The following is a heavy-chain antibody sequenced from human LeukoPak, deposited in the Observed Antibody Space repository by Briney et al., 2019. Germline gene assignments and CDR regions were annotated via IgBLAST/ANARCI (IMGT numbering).Heavy chain of an antibody. CDR3: ARGKYYYDSTGYYPGGDY. CDR2: LSGSGGTI. D-gene: IGHD3-22*01. CDR1: GFTFSMYA. Sequence: GGSLRLSCAASGFTFSMYAMNWVRQAPGKGLEWVSGLSGSGGTIYYRDSVKGRFTVSRDTSKNTFSLQMNSLRAEDTAVYYCARGKYYYDSTGYYPGGDYWGQGTLVTVSS. V-gene: IGHV3-23*01. J-gene: IGHJ4*02.